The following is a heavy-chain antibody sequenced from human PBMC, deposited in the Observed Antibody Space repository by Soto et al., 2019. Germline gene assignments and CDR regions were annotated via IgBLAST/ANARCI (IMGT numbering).Heavy chain of an antibody. J-gene: IGHJ5*02. CDR2: ISAYNGNT. V-gene: IGHV1-18*01. CDR3: ACIMVRGVNNWFDP. CDR1: RCTFPSYG. D-gene: IGHD3-10*01. Sequence: ASVKVSCKASRCTFPSYGLSWLRQAPGQGREWMGWISAYNGNTNYAQKLQGRVTMTTDTSTSTDYMELRSLRSDDTAVYYCACIMVRGVNNWFDPWGQGTLVTVSS.